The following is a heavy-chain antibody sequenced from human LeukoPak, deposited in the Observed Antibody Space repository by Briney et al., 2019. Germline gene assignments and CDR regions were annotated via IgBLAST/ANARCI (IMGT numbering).Heavy chain of an antibody. CDR2: IYYTGST. CDR3: ARALGTGLVDY. D-gene: IGHD2-8*02. V-gene: IGHV4-39*06. Sequence: NSSETLSLTCAVYGGSISYYWVWIRQPPGKGLEWIGSIYYTGSTYYNPSLKSRVTLSLDTSNKRFPLKLNSVTAADTAVYYCARALGTGLVDYWGQGTLVTVPS. J-gene: IGHJ4*02. CDR1: GGSISYY.